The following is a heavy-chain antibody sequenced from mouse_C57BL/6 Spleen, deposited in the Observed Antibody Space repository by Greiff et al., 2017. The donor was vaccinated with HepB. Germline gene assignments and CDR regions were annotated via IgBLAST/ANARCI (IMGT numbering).Heavy chain of an antibody. CDR1: GYTFTSYW. J-gene: IGHJ2*01. D-gene: IGHD1-1*01. CDR2: IHPNSGST. CDR3: ARWAYGSSLYYFDY. V-gene: IGHV1-64*01. Sequence: VQLQQPGAELVKPGASVKLSCKASGYTFTSYWMHWVKQRPGQGLEWIGMIHPNSGSTNYNEKFKSKATLTVDKSSSTAYMQLSSLTSEDSAVYYSARWAYGSSLYYFDYWGQGTTLTVSS.